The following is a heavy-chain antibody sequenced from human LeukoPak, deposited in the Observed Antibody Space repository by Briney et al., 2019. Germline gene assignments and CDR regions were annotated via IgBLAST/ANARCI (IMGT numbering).Heavy chain of an antibody. CDR2: ISAYNGNT. CDR3: ARDRVVVTAPDY. J-gene: IGHJ4*02. V-gene: IGHV1-18*01. CDR1: GYTFTSYG. D-gene: IGHD2-21*02. Sequence: ASVKVSCKASGYTFTSYGISWVRQAPGQGLEWMGWISAYNGNTNYAQKLQGRVTMTTDTSTSTAYMELRSLSSDDTAVYYCARDRVVVTAPDYWGQGTLVTVSS.